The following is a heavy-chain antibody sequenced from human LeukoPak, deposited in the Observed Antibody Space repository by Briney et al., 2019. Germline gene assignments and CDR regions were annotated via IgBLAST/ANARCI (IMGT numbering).Heavy chain of an antibody. CDR3: TRDPYYYDSSGHEWPDL. CDR2: IRSKAYGATT. Sequence: GGSLRLSCATSGFSFGGYALTWVRQAPGKGLEWVGFIRSKAYGATTEYAASVKGRFTISRDDSKSIAYLQMNSLKTEDTAVYYCTRDPYYYDSSGHEWPDLWGQGTLVTVSS. CDR1: GFSFGGYA. V-gene: IGHV3-49*04. D-gene: IGHD3-22*01. J-gene: IGHJ5*02.